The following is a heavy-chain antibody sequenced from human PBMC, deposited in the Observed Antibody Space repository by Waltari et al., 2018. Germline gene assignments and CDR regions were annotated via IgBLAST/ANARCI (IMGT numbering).Heavy chain of an antibody. J-gene: IGHJ6*02. Sequence: QVQLQESGPGLVKPSETLSLTCTVSGGSISSHYWSWIRKPPGKGLEWIGYIYYSGSTNYNPSLKSRVTISVDTSKNQFSLKLSSVTAADTAVYYCARRAGTTYYYYYYGMDVWGQGTTVTVSS. V-gene: IGHV4-59*11. CDR2: IYYSGST. D-gene: IGHD1-7*01. CDR3: ARRAGTTYYYYYYGMDV. CDR1: GGSISSHY.